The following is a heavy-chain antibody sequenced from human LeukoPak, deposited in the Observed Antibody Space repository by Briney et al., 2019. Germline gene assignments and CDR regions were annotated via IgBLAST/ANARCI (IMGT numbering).Heavy chain of an antibody. CDR1: GFTISSYTFGSYA. CDR3: AKGFGDILTGVWGPTADY. D-gene: IGHD3-9*01. V-gene: IGHV3-23*01. CDR2: ISGSGGST. J-gene: IGHJ4*02. Sequence: GGSLRLSCAASGFTISSYTFGSYAMSWVRQAPGKGLEWVSAISGSGGSTYYADSVKGRFTISRDNSKNTLYLQMNSLRAEDTAVYYCAKGFGDILTGVWGPTADYWGQGTLVTVSS.